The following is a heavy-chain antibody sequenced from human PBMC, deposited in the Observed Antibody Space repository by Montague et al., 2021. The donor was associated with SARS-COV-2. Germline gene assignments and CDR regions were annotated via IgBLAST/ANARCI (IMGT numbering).Heavy chain of an antibody. CDR1: GGSISSSSSY. D-gene: IGHD3-22*01. V-gene: IGHV4-39*07. J-gene: IGHJ6*02. Sequence: SETLSLTCTASGGSISSSSSYWGWIRQPPGMGLEWIGSIYYSGSTYYNPSLKSRITISVDTSKSQSSLRLTSVTAADTAVYYCARDIRIPMLIVIQGYGMDVWGQGTTVTVSS. CDR2: IYYSGST. CDR3: ARDIRIPMLIVIQGYGMDV.